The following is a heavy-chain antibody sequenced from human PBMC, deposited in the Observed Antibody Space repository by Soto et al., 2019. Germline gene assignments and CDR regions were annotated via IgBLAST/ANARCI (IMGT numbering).Heavy chain of an antibody. CDR3: AKDLYYYDSSGYLDY. V-gene: IGHV3-30*18. D-gene: IGHD3-22*01. CDR2: ISYDGSNK. J-gene: IGHJ4*02. CDR1: GFTFSSYG. Sequence: QVQLVESGGGVVQPGRSLRLSCAASGFTFSSYGMHWVRQAPGKGLEWVAVISYDGSNKYYADSVKGRFTISRDNSKYTLYLQMNSLRAEDTAVYYCAKDLYYYDSSGYLDYWGQGILVTVSS.